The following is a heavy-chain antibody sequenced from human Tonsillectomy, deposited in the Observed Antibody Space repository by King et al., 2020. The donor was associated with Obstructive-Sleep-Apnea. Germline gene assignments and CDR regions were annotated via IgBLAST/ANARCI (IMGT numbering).Heavy chain of an antibody. D-gene: IGHD2-2*02. CDR2: IYHRGST. Sequence: QLQESGPGLVKPSGTLSLTCAVSGASISSNNWWSWVRQPPWKGLEWIGEIYHRGSTHYNPSLKSRVTISVDKYQHQISLKLISVTAADTAAYYCAGEAPIYRYGMDVWGQGTTVTVSS. V-gene: IGHV4-4*02. CDR3: AGEAPIYRYGMDV. CDR1: GASISSNNW. J-gene: IGHJ6*02.